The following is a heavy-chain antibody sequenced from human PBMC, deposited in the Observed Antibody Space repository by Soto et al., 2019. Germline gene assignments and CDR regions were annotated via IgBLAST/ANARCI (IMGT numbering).Heavy chain of an antibody. CDR3: ARDFRSPTVLMDV. D-gene: IGHD4-17*01. J-gene: IGHJ6*02. CDR1: GYTFTSYY. CDR2: INPSGGST. V-gene: IGHV1-46*01. Sequence: GASVKVSCKASGYTFTSYYMHWVRQAPGQGLEWTGIINPSGGSTSYAQKFQGRVTMTRDTSTSTVYMELSSLRSEDTAVYYCARDFRSPTVLMDVWGQGTTVTVSS.